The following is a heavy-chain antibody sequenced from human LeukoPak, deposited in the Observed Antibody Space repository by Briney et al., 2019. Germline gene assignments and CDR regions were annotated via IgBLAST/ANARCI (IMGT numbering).Heavy chain of an antibody. CDR1: GYTFTSYD. D-gene: IGHD1-1*01. CDR3: ARANWNDGGVDY. CDR2: MNPNSGNT. V-gene: IGHV1-8*02. Sequence: ASVKVSCKASGYTFTSYDINWVRQAPGQGLEWMGWMNPNSGNTVYAQKFQGRVTMTRNTSISTAYMELSSLRSEDTAVYYCARANWNDGGVDYWGQGTLVTVSS. J-gene: IGHJ4*02.